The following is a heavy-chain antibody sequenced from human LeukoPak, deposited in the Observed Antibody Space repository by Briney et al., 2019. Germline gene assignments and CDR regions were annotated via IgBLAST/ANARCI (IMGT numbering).Heavy chain of an antibody. CDR1: GFTFSNYG. D-gene: IGHD1-26*01. CDR2: ISGSGGST. CDR3: AKGGKWDVTPFDY. V-gene: IGHV3-23*01. J-gene: IGHJ4*02. Sequence: GGSLRLSCAASGFTFSNYGMNWVRQAPGKGLEWVSAISGSGGSTYYADSVKGRFTISRDNSKNTLYLQVNSLRAEDTAVYYCAKGGKWDVTPFDYWGQGTLVTVSS.